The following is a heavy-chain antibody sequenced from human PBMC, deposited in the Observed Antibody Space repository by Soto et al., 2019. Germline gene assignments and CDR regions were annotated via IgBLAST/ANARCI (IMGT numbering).Heavy chain of an antibody. Sequence: GGSLRLSCAASGITFSDYGMHWVRQAPGKGLEWVAGVWKDGSNRYYVDSVKGRFTISRDNSKNTLYLQMNSLRDEDTAVYYCAKVTRGSNFGYYNFWGQGTLVTVYS. J-gene: IGHJ4*02. CDR3: AKVTRGSNFGYYNF. CDR2: VWKDGSNR. V-gene: IGHV3-30*02. D-gene: IGHD5-18*01. CDR1: GITFSDYG.